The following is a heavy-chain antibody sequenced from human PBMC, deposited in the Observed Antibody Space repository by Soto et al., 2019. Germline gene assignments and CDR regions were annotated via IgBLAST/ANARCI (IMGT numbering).Heavy chain of an antibody. CDR1: GGTFSSYA. J-gene: IGHJ4*02. V-gene: IGHV1-69*01. Sequence: QVQLVQSGAEVKKPGSSVKVSCKASGGTFSSYAISWVRQAPGQGLEWMGGIIPIFGTANYAQKFQGRVRITADESTRQAYMELRSLRSEDTAVYYCARVHGYSGYDSGLVDYWGQGTLVTVSS. CDR3: ARVHGYSGYDSGLVDY. D-gene: IGHD5-12*01. CDR2: IIPIFGTA.